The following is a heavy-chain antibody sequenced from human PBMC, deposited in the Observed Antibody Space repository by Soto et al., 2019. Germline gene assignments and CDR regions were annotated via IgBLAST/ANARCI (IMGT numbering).Heavy chain of an antibody. CDR3: ARDLDNSSNWEGYSYYAMDV. Sequence: QVQLVESGGGVVQPGRSLRLSCAASGFTFSSYGMHWVRQAPGKGLEWVAGIWYDGSNKYYADSVKGRFTISRYKSKNTMYLRVNSQNAQDTDMYYCARDLDNSSNWEGYSYYAMDVWGQGTTVTVSS. J-gene: IGHJ6*02. V-gene: IGHV3-33*01. CDR2: IWYDGSNK. CDR1: GFTFSSYG. D-gene: IGHD6-13*01.